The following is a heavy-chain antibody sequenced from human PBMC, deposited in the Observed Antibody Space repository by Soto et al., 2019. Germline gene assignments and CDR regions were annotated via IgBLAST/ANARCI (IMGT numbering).Heavy chain of an antibody. Sequence: EVQVLESGGGVVQPGGSLRLSCAASGFTFSSYAMSWVRQAPGQGLEWVSASSGSGSNPYYADSVKGRFTISRDNSKNTLYLQMNSLRDEDTALYYCAKTASMPIRDGFDHWDQGPLVTVSS. CDR1: GFTFSSYA. CDR3: AKTASMPIRDGFDH. J-gene: IGHJ4*02. CDR2: SSGSGSNP. V-gene: IGHV3-23*01. D-gene: IGHD2-2*01.